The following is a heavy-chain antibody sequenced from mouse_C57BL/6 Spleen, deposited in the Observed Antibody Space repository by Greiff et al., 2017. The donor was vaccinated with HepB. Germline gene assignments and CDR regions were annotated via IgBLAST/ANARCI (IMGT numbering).Heavy chain of an antibody. J-gene: IGHJ3*01. Sequence: QVQLQQSGAELVKPGASVKISCKASGYAFSSYWMNWVKQRPGKGLEWIGQIYPGDGDTNYNGKFTGKATLTADKSSTTAYMQLSSLTSEDSAVYFWARVERGRFAYWGQGTLVTVSA. CDR1: GYAFSSYW. CDR2: IYPGDGDT. V-gene: IGHV1-80*01. CDR3: ARVERGRFAY.